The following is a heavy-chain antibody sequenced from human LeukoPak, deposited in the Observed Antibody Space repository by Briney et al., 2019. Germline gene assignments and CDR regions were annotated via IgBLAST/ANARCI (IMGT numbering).Heavy chain of an antibody. CDR2: ISNGGGSA. Sequence: GGSLRLSCAASGFTFSSYPMSWVRQAPGKGLQWVSAISNGGGSAYYADSVKGRITISRDNSKSTLYLQMNSLRAEDTAIYYCAARPRMPPRFLHWGQGTLVTVSS. CDR1: GFTFSSYP. V-gene: IGHV3-23*01. D-gene: IGHD3-3*01. J-gene: IGHJ4*02. CDR3: AARPRMPPRFLH.